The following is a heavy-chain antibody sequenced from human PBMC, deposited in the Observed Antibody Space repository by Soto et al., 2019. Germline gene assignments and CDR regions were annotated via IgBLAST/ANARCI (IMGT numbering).Heavy chain of an antibody. CDR2: IWYDGSNK. CDR1: GFTFSSYG. D-gene: IGHD6-19*01. Sequence: PGGSLRLSCAASGFTFSSYGMHWFRQAPGKGLEWVAVIWYDGSNKYYADSVKGRFTISRDNSKNTLYLQMNSLRAEDTAVYYCAREALIAVAGSDAFDIWGQGTMVTVTS. J-gene: IGHJ3*02. CDR3: AREALIAVAGSDAFDI. V-gene: IGHV3-33*01.